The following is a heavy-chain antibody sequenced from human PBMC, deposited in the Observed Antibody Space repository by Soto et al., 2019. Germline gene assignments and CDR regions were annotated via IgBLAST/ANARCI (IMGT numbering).Heavy chain of an antibody. CDR2: ISGSGGST. CDR3: ARDERSGFGELVYYGMDV. D-gene: IGHD3-10*01. CDR1: GFTFSSYA. J-gene: IGHJ6*02. V-gene: IGHV3-23*01. Sequence: PGGSLRLSCAASGFTFSSYAMSWVRQAPGKGLEWVSAISGSGGSTYYADSVKGRFTISRDNSKNTLYLQMNSLRAEDTAVYYCARDERSGFGELVYYGMDVWGQGTTVTVSS.